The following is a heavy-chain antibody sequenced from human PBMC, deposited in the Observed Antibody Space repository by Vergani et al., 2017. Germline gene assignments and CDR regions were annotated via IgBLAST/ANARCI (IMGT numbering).Heavy chain of an antibody. CDR1: GFTFSSYS. J-gene: IGHJ6*03. V-gene: IGHV3-21*01. Sequence: EVQLVESGGGLVKPGGSLRLSCAASGFTFSSYSMNWVRQAPGKGLEWVSSISSSSSYIYYAESVKGRFTISRDKAKNSLYLQMNSLRAEDTAVYYCASFGYCSSTSCYKPAGSYYYYMDVWGKGTTVTVSS. D-gene: IGHD2-2*02. CDR3: ASFGYCSSTSCYKPAGSYYYYMDV. CDR2: ISSSSSYI.